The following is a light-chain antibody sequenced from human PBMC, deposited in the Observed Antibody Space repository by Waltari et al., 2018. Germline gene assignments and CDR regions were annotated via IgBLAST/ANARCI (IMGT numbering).Light chain of an antibody. CDR1: QSVGSSS. CDR2: RAS. CDR3: QQHGTLPAT. Sequence: EIVLTQSPGTASLSPGERVTLSCRASQSVGSSSLAWYQPKPGQAPRLVIYRASRRATGIPDRFSGSGSGTDFILTISRLEPEDFAVYYCQQHGTLPATFGQGTKVEIK. J-gene: IGKJ1*01. V-gene: IGKV3-20*01.